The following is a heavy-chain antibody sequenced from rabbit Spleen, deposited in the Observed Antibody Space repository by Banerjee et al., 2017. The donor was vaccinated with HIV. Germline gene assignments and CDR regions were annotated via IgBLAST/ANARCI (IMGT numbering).Heavy chain of an antibody. J-gene: IGHJ4*01. CDR2: INVATGKP. Sequence: QEQLVESGGGLVQPEGSLTLTCTASGFSFGDRDVMCWVRQAPGKGLEWIACINVATGKPVYATWAKGRFTISTTSSTTVTLQMTSLTVADTATYFCARDLVAVIGWNFGLWGPGTLVTVS. V-gene: IGHV1S45*01. D-gene: IGHD1-1*01. CDR3: ARDLVAVIGWNFGL. CDR1: GFSFGDRDV.